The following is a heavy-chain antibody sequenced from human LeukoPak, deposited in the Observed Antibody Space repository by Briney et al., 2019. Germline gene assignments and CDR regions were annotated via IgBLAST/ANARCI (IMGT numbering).Heavy chain of an antibody. CDR2: ISYDGSYK. Sequence: GGSLRLSCAASEFTFSTYGMHWVRQAPGKGLEWVAVISYDGSYKFYADSVKGRFTISRDNSKNTLYLQMNSLRAEDTAVYYCAKEAAYGSGSHTYYFDYWGQGTLVTVSS. J-gene: IGHJ4*02. D-gene: IGHD3-10*01. CDR3: AKEAAYGSGSHTYYFDY. CDR1: EFTFSTYG. V-gene: IGHV3-30*18.